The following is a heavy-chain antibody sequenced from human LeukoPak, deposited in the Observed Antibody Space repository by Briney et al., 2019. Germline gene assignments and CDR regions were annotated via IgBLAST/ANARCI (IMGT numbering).Heavy chain of an antibody. V-gene: IGHV3-23*01. Sequence: GGSLRLSCAASGFTFSNYAMSWVRQAPGKGLEWVSSISGSGGSTYYADSVKGRFTISRDNAKNSLYLQMNSLRAEDTAVYYCARARMSYYYDSSGTQDYFDYWGQGTLVTVSS. CDR3: ARARMSYYYDSSGTQDYFDY. D-gene: IGHD3-22*01. J-gene: IGHJ4*02. CDR2: ISGSGGST. CDR1: GFTFSNYA.